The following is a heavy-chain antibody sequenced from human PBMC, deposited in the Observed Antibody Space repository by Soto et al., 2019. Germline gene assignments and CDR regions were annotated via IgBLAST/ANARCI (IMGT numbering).Heavy chain of an antibody. CDR3: ARDVAYCGGDCPPGWFDP. CDR2: IIPIFGTA. Sequence: QVQLVQSGAEVKKPGSSVKVSCKASGGTFSSYAISWVRQAPGQGLEWMGGIIPIFGTANYAQKFQGRVTMTADEATSTAYMELSSLRSEDTAVYYCARDVAYCGGDCPPGWFDPWGQGTLVTVSS. D-gene: IGHD2-21*02. V-gene: IGHV1-69*12. J-gene: IGHJ5*02. CDR1: GGTFSSYA.